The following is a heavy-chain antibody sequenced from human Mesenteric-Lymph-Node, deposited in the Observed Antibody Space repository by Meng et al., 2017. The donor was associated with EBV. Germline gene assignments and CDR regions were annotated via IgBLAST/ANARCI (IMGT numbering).Heavy chain of an antibody. CDR2: INYSGST. CDR1: GGSISSGSYY. CDR3: ALIIVGATHFDY. Sequence: QVQLQESGPGQVKSSQTLSLTCAVSGGSISSGSYYWSWIRQSPGKGLEWIGYINYSGSTYYNPSLKSRITISRDTSENQFSLKLSSVTAADTAVYYCALIIVGATHFDYWGQGTLVTVSS. V-gene: IGHV4-31*11. J-gene: IGHJ4*02. D-gene: IGHD1-26*01.